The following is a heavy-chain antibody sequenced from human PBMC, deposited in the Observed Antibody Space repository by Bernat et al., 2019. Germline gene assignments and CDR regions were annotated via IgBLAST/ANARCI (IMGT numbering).Heavy chain of an antibody. V-gene: IGHV3-23*01. J-gene: IGHJ4*02. CDR3: AKDPGWSPGTTLGY. D-gene: IGHD2/OR15-2a*01. Sequence: EVQLLESGGGLVQPGGSLRLSCAASGFTFSSYAMSWVRQAPGKGLEWVSAISGSGGSTDYADSVKGRFTISRDNSKNTLYLQMNSLRAEDTAVYYCAKDPGWSPGTTLGYWGQGTLVTVSS. CDR2: ISGSGGST. CDR1: GFTFSSYA.